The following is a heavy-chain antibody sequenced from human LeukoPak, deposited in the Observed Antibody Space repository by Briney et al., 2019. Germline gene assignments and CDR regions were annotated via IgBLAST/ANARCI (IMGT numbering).Heavy chain of an antibody. CDR2: IYRSGGT. Sequence: GGSLRLSCTASGFPISSHYISWVRQAPGKGLDWVSVIYRSGGTYFADSVKGRFTISRDDSQNTVSLQMNNLRAEDTAVYYCTRTIPPAHWGQGTLVTVSS. D-gene: IGHD5-24*01. J-gene: IGHJ4*02. CDR3: TRTIPPAH. V-gene: IGHV3-53*01. CDR1: GFPISSHY.